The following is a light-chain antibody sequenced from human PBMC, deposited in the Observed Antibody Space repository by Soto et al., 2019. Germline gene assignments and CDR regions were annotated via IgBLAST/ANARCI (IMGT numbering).Light chain of an antibody. V-gene: IGKV3-20*01. CDR1: QSVSSSY. CDR2: GAS. CDR3: QQYGSSPQIT. J-gene: IGKJ5*01. Sequence: EIVLTQSPGTLSLSPGERATLSCRASQSVSSSYLAWYQQKPGQAPRLLIYGASSRATGIPDRFSGSGSGTDFTLTISRLEPEDFAVYYCQQYGSSPQITFGQATGLEIK.